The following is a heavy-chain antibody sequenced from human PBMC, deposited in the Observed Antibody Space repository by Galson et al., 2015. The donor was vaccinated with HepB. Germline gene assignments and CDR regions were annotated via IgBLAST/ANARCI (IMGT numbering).Heavy chain of an antibody. V-gene: IGHV3-23*01. CDR1: GFTLNRYG. Sequence: SLRLSCATSGFTLNRYGLTWVRQAPGKGLEWVSTINDRGDNTHYTDSVNGRFTISRDNSKNTVYLQMNSLRVEDTAVYYCARDPGLGSPWGQGTLVTV. CDR2: INDRGDNT. CDR3: ARDPGLGSP. J-gene: IGHJ5*02. D-gene: IGHD3-16*01.